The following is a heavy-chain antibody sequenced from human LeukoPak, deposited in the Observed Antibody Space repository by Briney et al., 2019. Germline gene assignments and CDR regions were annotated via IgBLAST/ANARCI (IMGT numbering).Heavy chain of an antibody. V-gene: IGHV3-23*01. CDR2: IGTAGDT. Sequence: GGSLRLSCEASGFTFRSYDMYWVRQAPGKGLEWVSNIGTAGDTYYADSVKGRFTISRDNSKNTLYLQMNSLRAEDTAVYYCAKDGIVGATSYYYYMDVWGKGTTVTVSS. D-gene: IGHD1-26*01. CDR1: GFTFRSYD. CDR3: AKDGIVGATSYYYYMDV. J-gene: IGHJ6*03.